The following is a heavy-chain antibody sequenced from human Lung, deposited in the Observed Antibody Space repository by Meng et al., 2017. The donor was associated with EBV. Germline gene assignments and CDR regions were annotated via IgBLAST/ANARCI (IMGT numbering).Heavy chain of an antibody. J-gene: IGHJ4*02. Sequence: VRLRGPGPRLVNPSQTLPLTCTGFGDSISSDIWWSWVRQSPGKGLEWIGEIYHNENTNYNPSLMSRVTMSLDKSKNHFSLNLRSVTAADTAVYFCARAPGNWNFDSWGQGTLVTVSS. V-gene: IGHV4-4*02. CDR1: GDSISSDIW. CDR2: IYHNENT. CDR3: ARAPGNWNFDS. D-gene: IGHD1-20*01.